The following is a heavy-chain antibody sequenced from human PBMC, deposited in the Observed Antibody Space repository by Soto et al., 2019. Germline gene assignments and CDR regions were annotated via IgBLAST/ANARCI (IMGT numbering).Heavy chain of an antibody. CDR3: AKPPVVGATGDYYGMDV. V-gene: IGHV3-23*01. CDR1: GFTFSSYA. CDR2: ISGSGGST. Sequence: VGSLRLSCAASGFTFSSYAMSWVRQAPGKGLEWVSAISGSGGSTYYADSVKGRFTISRDNSKNTLYLQMNSLRAEDTAVYYCAKPPVVGATGDYYGMDVWGQGTTVTV. J-gene: IGHJ6*02. D-gene: IGHD1-26*01.